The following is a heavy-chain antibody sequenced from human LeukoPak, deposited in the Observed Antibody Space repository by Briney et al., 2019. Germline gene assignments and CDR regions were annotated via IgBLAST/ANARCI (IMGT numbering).Heavy chain of an antibody. CDR2: IIPIVRST. J-gene: IGHJ5*02. V-gene: IGHV1-69*06. Sequence: GASVKVSCKASGGSFSNYVITWVRQAPGQGFEWMGGIIPIVRSTNYAQMFQGRLTLTADKLTSTFYMELRSLTSADTAVYYCARGSRCLKGACLPFDPWGQGTLVTVSS. D-gene: IGHD2-2*01. CDR3: ARGSRCLKGACLPFDP. CDR1: GGSFSNYV.